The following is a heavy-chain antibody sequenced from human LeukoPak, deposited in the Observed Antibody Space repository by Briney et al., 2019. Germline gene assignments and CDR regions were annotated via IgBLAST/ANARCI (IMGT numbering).Heavy chain of an antibody. CDR2: ISGSGDST. Sequence: GGSLRLSCAASGFTFSTYAVNWVRQAPGKGLEWVSTISGSGDSTYYADSVKGRFTISRDNSKNTLYLQMNSLRAEDTAVYYCAKYGGNSGVEGFDYWGQGTLVTVSS. CDR1: GFTFSTYA. CDR3: AKYGGNSGVEGFDY. J-gene: IGHJ4*02. V-gene: IGHV3-23*01. D-gene: IGHD2-21*02.